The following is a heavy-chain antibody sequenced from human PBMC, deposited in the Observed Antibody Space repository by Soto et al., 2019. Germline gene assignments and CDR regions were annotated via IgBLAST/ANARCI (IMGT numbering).Heavy chain of an antibody. J-gene: IGHJ4*02. CDR2: MQPSSGRT. D-gene: IGHD1-26*01. CDR3: ARGVTAGVDD. V-gene: IGHV1-8*01. Sequence: QVRLVQSGAEVREPGASVKVSCKASGYSFTSLDINWVRQTTGQGLEWMGWMQPSSGRTGYAQKFQGRVTMTRDTTITTAYMVLSSLTSDYTAFYYCARGVTAGVDDWGQGTLVALSS. CDR1: GYSFTSLD.